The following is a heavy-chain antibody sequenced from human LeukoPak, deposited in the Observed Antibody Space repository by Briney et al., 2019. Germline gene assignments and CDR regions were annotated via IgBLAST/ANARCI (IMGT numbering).Heavy chain of an antibody. CDR1: GYTFTTYD. Sequence: ASVKVSCKASGYTFTTYDINWVRQATGQGLEWMGWMNPNSGNTGYARNFQGRVTITRNTSISTAYMELSSLRSEDTAVYYCARKRFYSGPDYWGQGTLVTVSS. CDR3: ARKRFYSGPDY. D-gene: IGHD1-26*01. V-gene: IGHV1-8*03. CDR2: MNPNSGNT. J-gene: IGHJ4*02.